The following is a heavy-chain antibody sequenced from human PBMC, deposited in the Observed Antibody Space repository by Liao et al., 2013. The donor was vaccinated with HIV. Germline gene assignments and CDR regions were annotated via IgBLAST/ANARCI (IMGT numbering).Heavy chain of an antibody. CDR2: IYSSGST. D-gene: IGHD4-23*01. J-gene: IGHJ6*03. CDR1: GGSISSGSYY. Sequence: QVQLQESGPGLVKPLQTLSLTCTVSGGSISSGSYYWSWIRQPAGKGLEWIGRIYSSGSTTYNPSLKSRVNMSRDTSKNQVSLKLSSVTAADTAVYYCASNSVYGGKTEPPQDNYYMDVWGKGTTVTVSS. CDR3: ASNSVYGGKTEPPQDNYYMDV. V-gene: IGHV4-61*02.